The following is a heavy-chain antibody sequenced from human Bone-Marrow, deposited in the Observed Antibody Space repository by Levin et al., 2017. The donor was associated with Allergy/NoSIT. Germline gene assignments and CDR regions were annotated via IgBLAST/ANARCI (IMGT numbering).Heavy chain of an antibody. J-gene: IGHJ6*02. CDR1: GYTFTGYY. CDR3: ARASSHITAAGTWPFYYYGMDV. D-gene: IGHD6-13*01. V-gene: IGHV1-2*02. CDR2: INPNSGGT. Sequence: GESLKISCKASGYTFTGYYMHWVRQAPGQGLEWMGWINPNSGGTNYAQKFQGRVTMTRDTSISTAYMDLSRLRSDDTAVYYCARASSHITAAGTWPFYYYGMDVWGQGTTVTVSS.